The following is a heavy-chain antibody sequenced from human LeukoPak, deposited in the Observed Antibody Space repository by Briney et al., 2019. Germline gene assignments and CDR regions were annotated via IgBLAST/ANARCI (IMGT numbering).Heavy chain of an antibody. CDR1: GFTFSSYA. D-gene: IGHD1-26*01. Sequence: GRSLRLSCAASGFTFSSYAMHWVRQAPGKGLEWVAVISYDGSNKYYADSVKGRFTISRDNSKNTLYLQMNSLRAEDTAVYYCARVGGYSFDYWGQGTLVTVSS. CDR3: ARVGGYSFDY. J-gene: IGHJ4*02. CDR2: ISYDGSNK. V-gene: IGHV3-30-3*01.